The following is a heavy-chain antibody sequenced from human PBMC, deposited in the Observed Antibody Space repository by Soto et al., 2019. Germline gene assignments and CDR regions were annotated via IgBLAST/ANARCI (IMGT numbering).Heavy chain of an antibody. V-gene: IGHV2-5*02. CDR2: FYWDDDK. J-gene: IGHJ6*03. Sequence: SGPTLVKPTQTLALTCTFSGFSLSTTGVAVGWIRQPPGKALEWLALFYWDDDKRYSPSLKSRLTIMKETSKNQVVLIMTNMDPVDTATYYCAHTTRLSTVTSGVHYYYMDVWGKGTTVTVSS. D-gene: IGHD4-17*01. CDR3: AHTTRLSTVTSGVHYYYMDV. CDR1: GFSLSTTGVA.